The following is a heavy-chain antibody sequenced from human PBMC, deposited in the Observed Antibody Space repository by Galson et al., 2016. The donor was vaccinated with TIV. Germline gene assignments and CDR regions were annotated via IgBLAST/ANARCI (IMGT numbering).Heavy chain of an antibody. Sequence: SVKVSCKASGGTFSSYAISWVRQAPGQGLEWMGGIIGMSGTTNYAQKFQGRVKSTADEIASTAYMELSSLRSDDTAVYFCARGETYYDSKYFHHWGQGTLVTVSS. CDR3: ARGETYYDSKYFHH. V-gene: IGHV1-69*13. CDR1: GGTFSSYA. J-gene: IGHJ1*01. D-gene: IGHD3-22*01. CDR2: IIGMSGTT.